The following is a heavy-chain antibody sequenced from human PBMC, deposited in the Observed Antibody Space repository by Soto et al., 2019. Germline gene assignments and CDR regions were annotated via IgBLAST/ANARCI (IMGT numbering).Heavy chain of an antibody. J-gene: IGHJ6*03. CDR2: INHSGST. CDR3: ARGYEYSSSPPIYYYYMDV. CDR1: GLSFRGYY. D-gene: IGHD6-6*01. V-gene: IGHV4-34*01. Sequence: PSETLSLTCAFYGLSFRGYYWSWIRQPPGKGLEWIGEINHSGSTNYNPSLKSRVTISVDTSKNQFSLKLSSVTAADTAVYYCARGYEYSSSPPIYYYYMDVWGKGTTVTVSS.